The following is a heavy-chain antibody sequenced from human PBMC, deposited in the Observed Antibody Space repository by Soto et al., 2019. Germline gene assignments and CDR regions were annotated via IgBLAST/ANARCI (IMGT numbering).Heavy chain of an antibody. V-gene: IGHV1-24*01. CDR1: GYTLTELS. D-gene: IGHD6-19*01. CDR2: FDPEDGET. CDR3: ATTLVGSGWYVPVDP. J-gene: IGHJ5*02. Sequence: ASVKVSCKVSGYTLTELSMHWVRQAPGKGLEWMGGFDPEDGETIYAQKFQGRVTMTEDTSTDTAYMELSSLRSEDTAVYYCATTLVGSGWYVPVDPWGQGTLVTVSS.